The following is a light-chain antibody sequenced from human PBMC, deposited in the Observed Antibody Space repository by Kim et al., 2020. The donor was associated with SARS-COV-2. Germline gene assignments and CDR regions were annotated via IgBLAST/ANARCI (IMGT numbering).Light chain of an antibody. J-gene: IGLJ3*02. CDR2: DVS. Sequence: GQSITIACTGTSSDVGGYNYVSWYQQHPGKAPKRMIYDVSNRPSGVSNRFSGSKSGNTASLTISELQAEDEADYYCSSYTSSSTRVFGGGTQLTVL. V-gene: IGLV2-14*03. CDR3: SSYTSSSTRV. CDR1: SSDVGGYNY.